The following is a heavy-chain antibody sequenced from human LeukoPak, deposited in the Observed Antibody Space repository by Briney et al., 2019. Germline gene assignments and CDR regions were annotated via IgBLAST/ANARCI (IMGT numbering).Heavy chain of an antibody. CDR3: ASQYYDILTGYPYYFDY. Sequence: PSETLSLTCTVSGGPISNSSYYWGWIRQPPGKGLEWLGSIYYSGSTYYSPSLKSRVTISVDTSNNQFSLKLSSVTAADTAVYYCASQYYDILTGYPYYFDYWGQGTLVTVSS. CDR2: IYYSGST. D-gene: IGHD3-9*01. J-gene: IGHJ4*02. CDR1: GGPISNSSYY. V-gene: IGHV4-39*01.